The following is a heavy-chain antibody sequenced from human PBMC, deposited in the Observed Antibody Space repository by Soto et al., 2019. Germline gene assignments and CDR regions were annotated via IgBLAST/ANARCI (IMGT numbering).Heavy chain of an antibody. J-gene: IGHJ6*02. D-gene: IGHD3-22*01. CDR1: GFTVSSNY. CDR3: ARYYDSSGYGYYYGMDV. CDR2: IYSGGST. Sequence: PGGSLRLSCAASGFTVSSNYMSWVRQAPGKGLGWVSVIYSGGSTYYADSVKGRFTISRDNSKSTLYLQMNSLRAEDTAVYYCARYYDSSGYGYYYGMDVWGQGTTVTVSS. V-gene: IGHV3-53*01.